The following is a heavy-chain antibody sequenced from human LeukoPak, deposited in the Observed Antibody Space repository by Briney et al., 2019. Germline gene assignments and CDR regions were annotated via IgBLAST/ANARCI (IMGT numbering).Heavy chain of an antibody. D-gene: IGHD3-10*01. CDR2: IYYSGST. J-gene: IGHJ6*03. V-gene: IGHV4-39*02. CDR1: GGFISSSSYY. CDR3: AREVYLLWFGEGYYYYYMDV. Sequence: PSETLSLTCTVSGGFISSSSYYWGLIRRPPGRGLEWIGSIYYSGSTYYNPSLKSRVTMSVDTSKNQFSLKLSSVTAADTAVYYCAREVYLLWFGEGYYYYYMDVWGKGTTVTISS.